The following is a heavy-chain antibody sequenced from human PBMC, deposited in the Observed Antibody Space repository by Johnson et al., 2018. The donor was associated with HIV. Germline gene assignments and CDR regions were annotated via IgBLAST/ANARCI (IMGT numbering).Heavy chain of an antibody. D-gene: IGHD1-26*01. J-gene: IGHJ3*01. CDR2: LHRDGTT. V-gene: IGHV3-66*01. CDR1: GFTFSRYV. Sequence: VQLVESGGGLVQPGGSLRLSCAASGFTFSRYVMNWVRQTPGKGLEWVSILHRDGTTYYAESVKGRFTISRDNSKNTLYLQLKRLRVEDTAVYYCARDDLDNSGHLSAFELWGQVTMVTVSS. CDR3: ARDDLDNSGHLSAFEL.